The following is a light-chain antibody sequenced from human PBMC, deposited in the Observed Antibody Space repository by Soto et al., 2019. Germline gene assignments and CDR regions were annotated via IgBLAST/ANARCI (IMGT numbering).Light chain of an antibody. CDR1: QSVSSY. CDR3: QQRSDWPIT. CDR2: AAS. Sequence: EIVLTQSPAILSLSPVERATLSCRASQSVSSYLTWYQQKPGQAPSLLIYAASNRATGIPARFSGSGSGTDFTLTISSLEPEDSAVYYCQQRSDWPITSGGGTKVEIK. V-gene: IGKV3-11*01. J-gene: IGKJ4*01.